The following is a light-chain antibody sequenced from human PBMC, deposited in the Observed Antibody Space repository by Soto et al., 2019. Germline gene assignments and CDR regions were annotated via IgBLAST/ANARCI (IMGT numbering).Light chain of an antibody. V-gene: IGKV1-6*01. CDR2: GAS. J-gene: IGKJ2*01. CDR1: QAIAKD. Sequence: AIQMTQSPSSLFAFVGDRVIISCRASQAIAKDLAWYQQKPGKAPKLLINGASSLQSGVPSRFSGSGSGTDFTLTISSLQSDDFATYYCLQDYFHPYTFGQGTKLEIK. CDR3: LQDYFHPYT.